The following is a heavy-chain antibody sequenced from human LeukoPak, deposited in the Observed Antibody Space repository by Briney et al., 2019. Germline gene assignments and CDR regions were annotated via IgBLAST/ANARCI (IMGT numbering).Heavy chain of an antibody. J-gene: IGHJ4*02. V-gene: IGHV3-30*03. D-gene: IGHD2-15*01. CDR3: ALLGDRGYFDY. Sequence: GRSLRLSCAASGFTFSSYGMHWVRQAPGKGLEWVAVISYDGSNKYYADSVKGRFTISRDNSKNTLYLQMNSLRAEDTAVYYCALLGDRGYFDYWAREPWSPSPQ. CDR1: GFTFSSYG. CDR2: ISYDGSNK.